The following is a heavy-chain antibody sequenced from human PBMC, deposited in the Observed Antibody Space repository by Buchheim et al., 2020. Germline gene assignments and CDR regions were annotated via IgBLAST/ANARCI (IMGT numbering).Heavy chain of an antibody. CDR2: STTSGTTV. V-gene: IGHV3-11*01. CDR3: ARGDKVGSVDP. D-gene: IGHD3-10*01. CDR1: GFTFSDYY. J-gene: IGHJ5*02. Sequence: QVQLVESGGGLVKPGGSLRLSCAASGFTFSDYYMSWIRQAPGKGLQWISYSTTSGTTVDYADSVKGRSTVSRDNTKNSLYLQMNDLRAEDTAVYYCARGDKVGSVDPWGQGTL.